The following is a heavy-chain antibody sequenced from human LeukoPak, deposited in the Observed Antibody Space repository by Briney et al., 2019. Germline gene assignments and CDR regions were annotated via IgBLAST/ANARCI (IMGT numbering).Heavy chain of an antibody. Sequence: PSETLSLTCAVYGGSFSGYYWSWIRQPPGKGLEWIGEINHSGSTNYNPSLKSRVTISVDTSKNQFSLKLSSVTAADTAVYYCARDGDHYYGYMDVWGKGTTVTISS. CDR2: INHSGST. CDR3: ARDGDHYYGYMDV. V-gene: IGHV4-34*01. J-gene: IGHJ6*03. D-gene: IGHD3-10*01. CDR1: GGSFSGYY.